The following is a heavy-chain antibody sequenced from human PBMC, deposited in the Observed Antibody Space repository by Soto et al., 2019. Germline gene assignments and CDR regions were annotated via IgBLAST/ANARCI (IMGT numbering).Heavy chain of an antibody. CDR2: INPNSGDT. J-gene: IGHJ4*02. D-gene: IGHD6-19*01. CDR3: AVAVLPFEY. V-gene: IGHV1-2*02. Sequence: QVQLVQSGAEVKKPGASVKVSCKTSGYTFTGYYIHWVRQAPGQGLEWMALINPNSGDTKYGQKFQGRVTLTRDTSINTVYMAVTSLRFDDTAVYYCAVAVLPFEYWGQGTLVTVFS. CDR1: GYTFTGYY.